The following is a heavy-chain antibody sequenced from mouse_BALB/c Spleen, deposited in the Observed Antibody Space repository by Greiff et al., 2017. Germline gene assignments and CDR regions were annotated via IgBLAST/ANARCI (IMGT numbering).Heavy chain of an antibody. J-gene: IGHJ3*01. CDR3: AREDYGSSYLFAY. D-gene: IGHD1-1*01. V-gene: IGHV5-6-5*01. CDR2: ISSGGST. CDR1: GFTFSSYA. Sequence: EVQLVESGAGLVKPGGSLKLSCAASGFTFSSYAMPWVRQTPEKRLEWVASISSGGSTYYSDSVKDRVTISRDNARNILYLQMSSLRSEDTAMYYCAREDYGSSYLFAYWGQGTLVTVSA.